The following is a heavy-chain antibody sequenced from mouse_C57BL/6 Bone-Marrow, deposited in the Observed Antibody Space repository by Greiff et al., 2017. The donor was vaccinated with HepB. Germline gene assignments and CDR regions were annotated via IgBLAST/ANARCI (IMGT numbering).Heavy chain of an antibody. Sequence: VQLQQSGAELVRPGASVKLSCTASGFTITGDYMHWVKQRPEQGLGWIGGIDPYNGDTKYTSKFQGKTTITADTSSNTAYLQLSSLTSEDTAVYYCKPFYELDYWGQGTSVTVSS. V-gene: IGHV14-4*01. CDR2: IDPYNGDT. D-gene: IGHD1-1*01. J-gene: IGHJ4*01. CDR3: KPFYELDY. CDR1: GFTITGDY.